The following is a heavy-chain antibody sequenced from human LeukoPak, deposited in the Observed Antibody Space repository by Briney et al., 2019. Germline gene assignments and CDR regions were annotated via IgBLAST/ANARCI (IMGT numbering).Heavy chain of an antibody. V-gene: IGHV3-73*01. CDR2: VRTKGNGYAT. CDR3: SSYDNSGYYYRNY. CDR1: GFTFSGSA. D-gene: IGHD3-22*01. Sequence: GGSLRLSCAASGFTFSGSAIHWARQASGKGLEWVGRVRTKGNGYATQYAAPVKGRFTISRDDSKNTAYLQMNSLKTEDTAVYFCSSYDNSGYYYRNYWGQGTLVTVSS. J-gene: IGHJ4*02.